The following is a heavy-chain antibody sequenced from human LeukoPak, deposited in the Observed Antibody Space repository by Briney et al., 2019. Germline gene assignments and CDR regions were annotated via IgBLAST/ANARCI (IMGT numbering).Heavy chain of an antibody. CDR1: GYNFTNYW. CDR3: ARRGQQHPLYYFYMDV. CDR2: IYPGDSDT. J-gene: IGHJ6*03. V-gene: IGHV5-51*01. D-gene: IGHD6-13*01. Sequence: GESLKISCKGSGYNFTNYWIGWVRQMPGKGLEWMGIIYPGDSDTTYSPSFQGQVTISADKSISTAYLQWSSLKASDTAMYYCARRGQQHPLYYFYMDVWGKGTSVTVSS.